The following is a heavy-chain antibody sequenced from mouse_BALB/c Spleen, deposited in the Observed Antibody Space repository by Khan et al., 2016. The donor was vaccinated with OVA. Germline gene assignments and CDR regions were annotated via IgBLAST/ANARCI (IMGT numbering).Heavy chain of an antibody. CDR1: GYTFSGYW. CDR2: ILPGSGSR. D-gene: IGHD1-1*01. Sequence: VELVESGAELMKPGASVKISCKATGYTFSGYWLEWVKQRPGHGLEWIGEILPGSGSRNYNEKFKGKATFTADISSNTTYMQLSSLTSEDSAVYYCARVNYGSRDYFDYWGQGTTLTVSS. V-gene: IGHV1-9*01. J-gene: IGHJ2*01. CDR3: ARVNYGSRDYFDY.